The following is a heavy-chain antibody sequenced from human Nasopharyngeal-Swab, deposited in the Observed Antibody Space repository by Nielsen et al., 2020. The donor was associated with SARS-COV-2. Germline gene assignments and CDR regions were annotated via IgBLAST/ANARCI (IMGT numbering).Heavy chain of an antibody. CDR3: TTDYYFDC. D-gene: IGHD4/OR15-4a*01. V-gene: IGHV3-73*01. J-gene: IGHJ4*02. CDR2: IGDKAHNYAT. Sequence: GESLKISCAASGFVFSGSAIHWVRQASGRGLEWVGRIGDKAHNYATTYAASVKGRFTISRDDSKNTAFLQMDSLNTEDTAPYYCTTDYYFDCWGQGTLVTVSS. CDR1: GFVFSGSA.